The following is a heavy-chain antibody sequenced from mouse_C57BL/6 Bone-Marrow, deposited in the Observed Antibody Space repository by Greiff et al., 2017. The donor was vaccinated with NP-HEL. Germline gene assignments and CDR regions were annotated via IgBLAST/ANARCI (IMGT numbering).Heavy chain of an antibody. D-gene: IGHD1-1*01. Sequence: EVMLVESGGGLVQPKGSLKLSCAASGFTFSSYAMSWVRQTPEKRLEWVATISDGGSYTYYPDNVKGRFTISRDNAKNNLYLQMSHLKSEDTAMYYCARDYYGSSSWFAYWGQGTLVTVSA. CDR2: ISDGGSYT. J-gene: IGHJ3*01. V-gene: IGHV5-4*01. CDR3: ARDYYGSSSWFAY. CDR1: GFTFSSYA.